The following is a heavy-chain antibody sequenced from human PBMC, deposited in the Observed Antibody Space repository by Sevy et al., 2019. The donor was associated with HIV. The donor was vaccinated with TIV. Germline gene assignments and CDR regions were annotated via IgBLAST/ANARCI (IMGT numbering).Heavy chain of an antibody. V-gene: IGHV3-74*01. CDR2: INSDGSST. D-gene: IGHD5-12*01. Sequence: GGSLRLSCAASGFTFSSYWMHWVRQAPGKGLVRVSRINSDGSSTSYADSVKGRFTISRDNAKNTLYLQMNSLRAEDTAVYYCARDRAGEMATIDIYYYYGMDVWRQGTTVTVSS. CDR1: GFTFSSYW. J-gene: IGHJ6*02. CDR3: ARDRAGEMATIDIYYYYGMDV.